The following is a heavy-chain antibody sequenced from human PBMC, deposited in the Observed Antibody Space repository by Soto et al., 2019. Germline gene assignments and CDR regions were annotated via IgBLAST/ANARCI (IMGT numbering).Heavy chain of an antibody. Sequence: QVQLVESGGGVVQPGRSLGLSCAASGFTFNTYGMHWVRQAPGKGLEWVTAISYDGINKYYVDSVKGRFTISRDNSKNTLYVQMNSLRAEDTALYYCARSPQPTRGIHWYFDLWGRGILVIVSS. D-gene: IGHD1-26*01. CDR1: GFTFNTYG. J-gene: IGHJ2*01. V-gene: IGHV3-30*03. CDR2: ISYDGINK. CDR3: ARSPQPTRGIHWYFDL.